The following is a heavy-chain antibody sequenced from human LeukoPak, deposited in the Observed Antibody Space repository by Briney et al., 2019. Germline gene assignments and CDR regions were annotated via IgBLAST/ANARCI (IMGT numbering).Heavy chain of an antibody. CDR2: ISAFNGNT. V-gene: IGHV1-18*01. J-gene: IGHJ3*02. CDR3: ARDVFCSGNSCLRDAFDI. D-gene: IGHD2-15*01. Sequence: ASVKVSCKASGYTFTSYGVSWVRQAPGQSLEWLGWISAFNGNTYYAENFQARVTMTTDTSTSTAYMELRSLKSDDTAVYYCARDVFCSGNSCLRDAFDIWGQGTKVTVSS. CDR1: GYTFTSYG.